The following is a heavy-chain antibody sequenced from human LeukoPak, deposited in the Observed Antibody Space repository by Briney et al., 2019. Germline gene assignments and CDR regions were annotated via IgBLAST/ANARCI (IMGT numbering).Heavy chain of an antibody. V-gene: IGHV4-30-4*01. J-gene: IGHJ4*02. CDR1: GGSISSGDYY. D-gene: IGHD3-22*01. CDR2: IYYSGST. Sequence: SETLSLTCNVSGGSISSGDYYWSWIRQPPGKGLEWIGYIYYSGSTYYNPSLKSRVTISVDTSKNQFSLKLSSVTAADTAVYYCARVSQYYYDSSGYYSPQTNYFDYWGQGTLVTVSS. CDR3: ARVSQYYYDSSGYYSPQTNYFDY.